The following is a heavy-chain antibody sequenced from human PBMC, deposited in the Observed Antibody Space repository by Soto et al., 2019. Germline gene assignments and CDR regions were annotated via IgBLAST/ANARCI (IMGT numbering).Heavy chain of an antibody. CDR2: ISGSGGSI. CDR1: GVTFSSYA. Sequence: VQLLESGGGLVQPGGSLRLSCAASGVTFSSYAMSWVRQAPGKGLEWVSAISGSGGSIYYADSVMGRFTISRDNSKNTLYLQMNSLRAEDTAVYYCAKGNQWLVPFDYWGQGTLVTVSS. V-gene: IGHV3-23*01. CDR3: AKGNQWLVPFDY. D-gene: IGHD6-19*01. J-gene: IGHJ4*02.